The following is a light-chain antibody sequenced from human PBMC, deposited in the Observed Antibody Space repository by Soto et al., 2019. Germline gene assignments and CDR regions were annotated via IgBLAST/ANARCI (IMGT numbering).Light chain of an antibody. J-gene: IGKJ2*01. CDR2: SAS. V-gene: IGKV1-39*01. Sequence: DIPMTQSPSSLSASVGDRVTITCRASRGVSRNLNWYQQKPGKAPKLLIYSASSLQSGVPSRFSGSGSGTDFTLIISSLQPEDFATYYCQQTYSSPFTFGPGTKLEIK. CDR1: RGVSRN. CDR3: QQTYSSPFT.